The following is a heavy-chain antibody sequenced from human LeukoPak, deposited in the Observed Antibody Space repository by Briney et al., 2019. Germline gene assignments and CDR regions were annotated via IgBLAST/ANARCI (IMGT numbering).Heavy chain of an antibody. CDR2: ISSSSSTI. CDR3: ALVGAFDAFDI. CDR1: GLTFSSYS. V-gene: IGHV3-48*01. J-gene: IGHJ3*02. Sequence: PGGSLRLSCAASGLTFSSYSMNWVRQAPGKGLEWVSYISSSSSTIYYADSVKGRFTISRDNAKNSLYLQMNSLRAEDTAVYYCALVGAFDAFDIWGQGTMVTVSS. D-gene: IGHD1-26*01.